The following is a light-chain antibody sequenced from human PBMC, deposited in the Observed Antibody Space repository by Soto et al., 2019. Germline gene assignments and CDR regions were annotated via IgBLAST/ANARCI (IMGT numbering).Light chain of an antibody. CDR2: KAS. CDR1: QSISSW. J-gene: IGKJ4*01. V-gene: IGKV1-5*03. Sequence: DSQMTQYPSTLSASVGDRVTITCRASQSISSWLAWYQQKPGKAPKLLISKASTLQSGVPPRFSASGYGTEFTLTISSLQPDDFATYYGQQYERYPMTFGGGTKVEIK. CDR3: QQYERYPMT.